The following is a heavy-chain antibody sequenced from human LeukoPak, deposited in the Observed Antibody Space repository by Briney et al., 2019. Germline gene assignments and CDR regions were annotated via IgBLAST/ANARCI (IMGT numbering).Heavy chain of an antibody. J-gene: IGHJ5*02. CDR1: GGSFSGYY. V-gene: IGHV4-34*01. CDR2: INHSGST. Sequence: SETLSLTCAVYGGSFSGYYWSWIRQPPGKGLEWIGEINHSGSTNYNPSLKSRVTISVDTSKNQFSLKLSSVTAADTAVYYCARDGGFLEWLFYPNWFDPWGQGTLVTVSS. D-gene: IGHD3-3*01. CDR3: ARDGGFLEWLFYPNWFDP.